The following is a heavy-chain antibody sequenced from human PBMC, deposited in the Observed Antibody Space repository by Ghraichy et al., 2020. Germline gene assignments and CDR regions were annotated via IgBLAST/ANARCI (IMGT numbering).Heavy chain of an antibody. J-gene: IGHJ2*01. D-gene: IGHD1-1*01. CDR3: ARAKGTGDFDL. CDR2: IGTAGDT. Sequence: GGSLRLSCAASGFTFSSYDMHWVRQATGKGLEWVSAIGTAGDTYYPGSVKGRFTISRENAKNSLYLQMNSLRAGDTAVYYCARAKGTGDFDLWGRGTLVTVSS. CDR1: GFTFSSYD. V-gene: IGHV3-13*01.